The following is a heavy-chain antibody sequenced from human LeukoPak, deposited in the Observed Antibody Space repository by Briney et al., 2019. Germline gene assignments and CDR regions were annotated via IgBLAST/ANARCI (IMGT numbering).Heavy chain of an antibody. J-gene: IGHJ6*02. CDR3: ARGRAPWSGKYPLIGMDV. CDR1: GFTFSDYY. Sequence: LRLSCAASGFTFSDYYMSWIRQPPGKGLEWIGEINHSGSTNYNPSLKSRVTISVDTSKNQFSLKLSSVTAADTAVYYCARGRAPWSGKYPLIGMDVWGQGTTVTVSS. D-gene: IGHD3-3*01. V-gene: IGHV4-34*01. CDR2: INHSGST.